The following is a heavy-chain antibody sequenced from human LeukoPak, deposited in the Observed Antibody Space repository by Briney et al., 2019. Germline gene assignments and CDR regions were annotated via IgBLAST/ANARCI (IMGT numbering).Heavy chain of an antibody. V-gene: IGHV3-23*01. CDR3: AKPRRGDSSGYYYGDY. J-gene: IGHJ4*02. D-gene: IGHD3-22*01. CDR2: ISGSGGST. Sequence: PGGSLRLSCAASGFTFSSYAMSWVRQAPGKGLEWVSAISGSGGSTYYADSVKGRFTISRDNSKNTLYLQMNSLRAEDTAVYYCAKPRRGDSSGYYYGDYWGQGTLVTVSS. CDR1: GFTFSSYA.